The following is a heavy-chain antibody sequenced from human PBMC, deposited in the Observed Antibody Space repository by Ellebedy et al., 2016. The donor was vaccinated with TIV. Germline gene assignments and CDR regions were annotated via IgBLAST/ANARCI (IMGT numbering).Heavy chain of an antibody. CDR1: GGSISSYY. D-gene: IGHD6-13*01. J-gene: IGHJ6*03. CDR2: IYYSGST. V-gene: IGHV4-59*12. CDR3: ARSPDSIAAAGYYYYYYMDV. Sequence: GSLRLXXTVSGGSISSYYWSWIRQPPGKGLEWIGYIYYSGSTNYNPSLKSRVTMSVDTSKNQFSLKLSSVTAADTAVYYCARSPDSIAAAGYYYYYYMDVWGKGTTVSVSS.